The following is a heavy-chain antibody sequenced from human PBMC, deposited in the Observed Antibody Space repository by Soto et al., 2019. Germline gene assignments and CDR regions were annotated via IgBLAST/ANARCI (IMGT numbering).Heavy chain of an antibody. CDR3: ARLEGVGATVWSFDV. CDR2: IFYSGST. CDR1: GYSISRGYYY. J-gene: IGHJ2*01. Sequence: QVQLQESGPGLVKPSQTLSLTCSVSGYSISRGYYYWSWIRQHPGKGLEWIGHIFYSGSTYYNPSLKSRIAISLATSKNQFSLRLSSVTAADTAVYFCARLEGVGATVWSFDVWGRGTLVTVSS. D-gene: IGHD1-26*01. V-gene: IGHV4-31*03.